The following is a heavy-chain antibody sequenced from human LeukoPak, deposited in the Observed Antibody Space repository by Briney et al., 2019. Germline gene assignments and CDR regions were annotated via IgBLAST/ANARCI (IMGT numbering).Heavy chain of an antibody. CDR3: ARQGELAIDY. CDR1: GGSITNYY. J-gene: IGHJ4*02. CDR2: IYNTGRT. V-gene: IGHV4-59*08. Sequence: SETLSLTCSVSGGSITNYYWSWIRQSIGKGLEWIGFIYNTGRTNYNPSLQSRVTMSIDTSENQFSLKLSSVTAADTAVYYCARQGELAIDYWGQGTLVTVSS. D-gene: IGHD1-26*01.